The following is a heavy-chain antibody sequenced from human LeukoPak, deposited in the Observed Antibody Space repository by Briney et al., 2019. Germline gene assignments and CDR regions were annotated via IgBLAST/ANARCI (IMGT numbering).Heavy chain of an antibody. CDR2: ITNSGNSK. CDR3: ARSSYSSSSSV. CDR1: EFTFSSYS. J-gene: IGHJ3*01. V-gene: IGHV3-48*01. Sequence: GGSLRLSCAASEFTFSSYSMNWVRQAPGKGLEWVSYITNSGNSKSYADSVKGRFTISRDNTKNSLYLQINSLRAEDTAVYYCARSSYSSSSSVWGQGTMVTVSS. D-gene: IGHD6-6*01.